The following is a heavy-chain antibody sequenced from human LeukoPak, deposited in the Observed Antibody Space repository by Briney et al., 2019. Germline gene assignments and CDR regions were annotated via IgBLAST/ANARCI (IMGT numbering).Heavy chain of an antibody. CDR3: ARNVLLWFGTTDNWFDP. J-gene: IGHJ5*02. CDR1: GGSISSYY. V-gene: IGHV4-59*08. CDR2: IDHTPHT. Sequence: SGTLPVECTEPGGSISSYYWSWIRQPPGKGLEWTGYIDHTPHTNYNPSLKSRVTISVDTSKSQFSLNLSTVTPADTAVYYCARNVLLWFGTTDNWFDPSPEGTLVTVSS. D-gene: IGHD3-10*01.